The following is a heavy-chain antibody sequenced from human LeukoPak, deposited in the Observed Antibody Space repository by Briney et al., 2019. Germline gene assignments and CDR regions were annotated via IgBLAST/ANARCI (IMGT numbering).Heavy chain of an antibody. J-gene: IGHJ4*02. CDR2: IYYSGST. V-gene: IGHV4-39*07. CDR1: GGSISSSSYY. D-gene: IGHD5-18*01. Sequence: PSETLSLTCTVSGGSISSSSYYWGWIRQPPGKGLEWIGSIYYSGSTYYNPSLKSRVTISVDTSKNQFSLKLSSVTAADTAVYYCARSHVDTAMVTSENWGQGTLVTVSS. CDR3: ARSHVDTAMVTSEN.